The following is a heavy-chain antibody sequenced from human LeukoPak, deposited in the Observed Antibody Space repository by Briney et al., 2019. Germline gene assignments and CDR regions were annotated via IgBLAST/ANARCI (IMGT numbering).Heavy chain of an antibody. CDR3: AGVPAGRNNGMDV. V-gene: IGHV4-61*01. D-gene: IGHD1-1*01. J-gene: IGHJ6*02. CDR2: IYYSGSS. CDR1: GASVRSGSYY. Sequence: PSERLSLTCTVSGASVRSGSYYWSWVRQPPGKGLEWTWYIYYSGSSNYDPSLESRVTISVDPSKNQFSLKLRSVTAADTAVYYCAGVPAGRNNGMDVWGQGTTVTVSS.